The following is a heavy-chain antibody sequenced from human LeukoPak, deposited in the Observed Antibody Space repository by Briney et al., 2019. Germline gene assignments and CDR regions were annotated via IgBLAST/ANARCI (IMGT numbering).Heavy chain of an antibody. CDR3: ARDGNYYGSGSYGWFDP. Sequence: SETLSLTCAVYGGSFSGYYRSWIRQPPGKGLEWIGEINHSGSTNYNPSLKSRVTISVDTSKNQFSLKLSSVTAADTAVYYCARDGNYYGSGSYGWFDPWGQGTLVTVSS. CDR2: INHSGST. CDR1: GGSFSGYY. J-gene: IGHJ5*02. V-gene: IGHV4-34*01. D-gene: IGHD3-10*01.